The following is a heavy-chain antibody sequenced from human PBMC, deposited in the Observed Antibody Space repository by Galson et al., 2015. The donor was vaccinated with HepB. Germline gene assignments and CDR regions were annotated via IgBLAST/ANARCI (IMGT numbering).Heavy chain of an antibody. CDR3: AGVRRDYYGSGSYYTPKRYYYYDIGV. CDR2: INHSGST. D-gene: IGHD3-10*01. CDR1: GGSFSGYY. J-gene: IGHJ6*03. V-gene: IGHV4-34*01. Sequence: SETLSLTCAVYGGSFSGYYWSWIRQPPGKGLEWIGEINHSGSTNYNPSLKSRVTISVDTSKNQFSLKLSSVTAADTAVYYCAGVRRDYYGSGSYYTPKRYYYYDIGVWGKGTTVTVSS.